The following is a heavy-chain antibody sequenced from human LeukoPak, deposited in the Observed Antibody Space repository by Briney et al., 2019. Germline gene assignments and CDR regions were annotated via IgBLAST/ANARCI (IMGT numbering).Heavy chain of an antibody. CDR1: GFTFSNYW. J-gene: IGHJ6*02. V-gene: IGHV3-74*01. Sequence: GGSLRLSCAASGFTFSNYWMHWVRQAPGEALIWVSRIKSDGSSTTYADSVKGRFTISRDNAKNTLYLQMNSLRAEDTAVYYCSRDSLSSCGGDCYSGLDVWGQGTTVTVSS. D-gene: IGHD2-21*02. CDR2: IKSDGSST. CDR3: SRDSLSSCGGDCYSGLDV.